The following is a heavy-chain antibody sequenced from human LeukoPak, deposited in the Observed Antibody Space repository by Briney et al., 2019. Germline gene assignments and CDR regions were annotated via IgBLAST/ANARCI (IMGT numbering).Heavy chain of an antibody. CDR3: AREPSPYYYDSSGYLDY. CDR2: INRSGST. V-gene: IGHV4-34*01. CDR1: GGSFSGYY. D-gene: IGHD3-22*01. J-gene: IGHJ4*02. Sequence: SETLSLTCAVYGGSFSGYYWSWIRQPPGKGLEWIGEINRSGSTNYNPSLKSRVTISVDTSKNQFSLKLSSVTAADTAVYYCAREPSPYYYDSSGYLDYWGQGTLVTVSS.